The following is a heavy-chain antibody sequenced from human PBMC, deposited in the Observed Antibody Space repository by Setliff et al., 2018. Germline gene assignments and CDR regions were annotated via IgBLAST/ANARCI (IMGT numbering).Heavy chain of an antibody. CDR3: AIDYGPTGTPYH. J-gene: IGHJ4*02. CDR2: IDPRDDFT. V-gene: IGHV1-69-2*01. Sequence: ASVKVSCKASGYSFRDFYMHWVRQVPGEGLEALGRIDPRDDFTVYAERFKDRLTADTSTDTSYMEMSSLRFEDTAVYYCAIDYGPTGTPYHWGQGTPVTVSS. D-gene: IGHD1-1*01. CDR1: GYSFRDFY.